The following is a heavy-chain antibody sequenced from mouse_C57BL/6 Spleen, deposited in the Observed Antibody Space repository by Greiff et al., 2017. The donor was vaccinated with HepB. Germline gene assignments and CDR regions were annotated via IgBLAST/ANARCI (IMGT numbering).Heavy chain of an antibody. CDR2: IWSDGST. J-gene: IGHJ4*01. D-gene: IGHD1-1*01. V-gene: IGHV2-6*02. CDR3: ARKGYYGSSLAMDY. Sequence: VKLVESGPGLVAPSQSLSITCTVSGFSLTSYGVHWVRQPPGKGLEWLVVIWSDGSTTYNSALKSRLSISTDNSKSQVFLKMNSLQTDDTAMYYCARKGYYGSSLAMDYWGQGTSVTVSS. CDR1: GFSLTSYG.